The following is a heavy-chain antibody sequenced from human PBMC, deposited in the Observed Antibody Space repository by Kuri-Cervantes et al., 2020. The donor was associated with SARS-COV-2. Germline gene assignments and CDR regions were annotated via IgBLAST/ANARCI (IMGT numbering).Heavy chain of an antibody. CDR1: GFTFSSYA. CDR3: ARGGIAAAIDY. D-gene: IGHD6-13*01. V-gene: IGHV3-30*01. Sequence: GESLKISCAASGFTFSSYAMHWVRQAPGKGLEWVAVISYDGSNKYYADSVKGRFTISRDNSKNTLYLQMNSLRAEDTAVYYCARGGIAAAIDYWGQGTLVTVSS. CDR2: ISYDGSNK. J-gene: IGHJ4*02.